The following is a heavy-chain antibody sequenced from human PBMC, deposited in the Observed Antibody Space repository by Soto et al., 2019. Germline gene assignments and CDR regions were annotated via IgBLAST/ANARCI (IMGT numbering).Heavy chain of an antibody. D-gene: IGHD6-13*01. J-gene: IGHJ4*02. CDR1: GFTFSSYA. V-gene: IGHV3-23*01. CDR2: ISGSGGST. CDR3: AKGIGHSSSHFDY. Sequence: EVQLLESGGGLVQPGGSLRLSCAASGFTFSSYAMSWVRQAPGKGLEWVSAISGSGGSTYYADSVKGRFTISRDNSNNTLYLQMNSLRAEDTAVYYCAKGIGHSSSHFDYWGQGTLVTVSS.